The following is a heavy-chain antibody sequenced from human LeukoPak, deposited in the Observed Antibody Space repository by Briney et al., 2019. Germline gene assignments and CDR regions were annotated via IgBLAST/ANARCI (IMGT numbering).Heavy chain of an antibody. CDR1: GFTFSSYS. D-gene: IGHD2-2*01. J-gene: IGHJ6*02. CDR3: ARDLADIVVVPAAGPYYYYGMDV. V-gene: IGHV3-21*01. Sequence: GGSLRLPCAASGFTFSSYSMNWVRQAPGKGLEWVSSISSSSYIYYADSVKGRFTISRDNAKNSLYLQMNSLRAEDTAVYYCARDLADIVVVPAAGPYYYYGMDVWGQGTTVTVSS. CDR2: ISSSSYI.